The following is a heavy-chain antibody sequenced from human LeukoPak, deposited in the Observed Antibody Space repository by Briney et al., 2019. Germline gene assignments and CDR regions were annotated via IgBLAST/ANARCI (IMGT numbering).Heavy chain of an antibody. CDR3: ARYVVFGSGKYYFDY. V-gene: IGHV4-39*01. D-gene: IGHD3-10*01. J-gene: IGHJ4*02. CDR2: INYGETT. CDR1: GGSISSSNYY. Sequence: SETLSLTCTVSGGSISSSNYYWSWIRQPPGKELEWIASINYGETTYYTPSLKSRVTISVDTSKNQFSLRLSSVTAADTAVYFCARYVVFGSGKYYFDYWGQGSLVTVSS.